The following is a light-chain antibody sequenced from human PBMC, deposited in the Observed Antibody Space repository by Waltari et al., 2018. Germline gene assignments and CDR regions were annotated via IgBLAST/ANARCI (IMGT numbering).Light chain of an antibody. J-gene: IGKJ2*01. CDR2: GAS. V-gene: IGKV3-15*01. CDR1: QSVNSN. Sequence: EIVMTQSPATLSMSPGERATLSCRASQSVNSNLAWYQQKPGQAPRLLIYGASTRATGIPARFSGSGSGTDFSLTISSLQSEDCAVYYCQQYNNWPPEDTFGQGTKLEIK. CDR3: QQYNNWPPEDT.